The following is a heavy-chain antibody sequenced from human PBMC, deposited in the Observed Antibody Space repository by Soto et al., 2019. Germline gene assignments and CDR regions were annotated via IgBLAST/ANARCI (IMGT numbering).Heavy chain of an antibody. J-gene: IGHJ3*02. CDR1: GFTFTNSA. CDR3: AADDWCYCGGGNCFSLYAFDI. Sequence: ASVKVSCKASGFTFTNSAVQWVRQARGQHLEWIGWVVVGSVNTDYAQKFQERVTITRDMSTSTVYMELSSLRYEDTAVYYCAADDWCYCGGGNCFSLYAFDIWGQGTMVTVS. V-gene: IGHV1-58*01. CDR2: VVVGSVNT. D-gene: IGHD2-15*01.